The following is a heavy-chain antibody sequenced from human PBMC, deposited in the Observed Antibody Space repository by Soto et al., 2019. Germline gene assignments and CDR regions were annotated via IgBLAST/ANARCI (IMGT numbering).Heavy chain of an antibody. J-gene: IGHJ4*02. V-gene: IGHV3-7*02. CDR2: IKQDGSDK. CDR1: GFIFNTYW. Sequence: EVQLVESGGGLVQPGGSLRLSCVASGFIFNTYWMNWVRHAPGKGLEWVANIKQDGSDKYYVDSVRGRFTISIDNARNSLYLQMNSLRAEDTAVYYCATTRSFDYWGQGTLVTVSS. D-gene: IGHD2-2*01. CDR3: ATTRSFDY.